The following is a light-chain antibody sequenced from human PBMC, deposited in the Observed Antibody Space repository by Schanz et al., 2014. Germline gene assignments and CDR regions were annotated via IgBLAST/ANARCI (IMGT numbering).Light chain of an antibody. CDR2: NVN. Sequence: QSALTQPRSVSGSPGQSVTISCTGTNSDVGGYDYVSWYQQHPGKAPKLLIYNVNERPSGVPDRFSASKSGNTASLTISGLQAEDEADYYCSSYTSSGALDVFGGGTKLTVL. V-gene: IGLV2-11*01. J-gene: IGLJ3*02. CDR1: NSDVGGYDY. CDR3: SSYTSSGALDV.